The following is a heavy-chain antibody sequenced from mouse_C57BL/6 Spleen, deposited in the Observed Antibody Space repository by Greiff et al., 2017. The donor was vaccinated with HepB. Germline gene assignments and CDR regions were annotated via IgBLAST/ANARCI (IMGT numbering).Heavy chain of an antibody. Sequence: EVQGVESGGGLVKPGGSLKLSCAASGFTFSSYAMSWVRQTPEKRLEWVATISDGGSYTYYPDNVKGRFTISRDNAKNNLYLQMSHLKSEDTAMYYCARGGGRKGYFDYWGQGTTLTVSS. CDR1: GFTFSSYA. CDR2: ISDGGSYT. J-gene: IGHJ2*01. V-gene: IGHV5-4*01. D-gene: IGHD3-3*01. CDR3: ARGGGRKGYFDY.